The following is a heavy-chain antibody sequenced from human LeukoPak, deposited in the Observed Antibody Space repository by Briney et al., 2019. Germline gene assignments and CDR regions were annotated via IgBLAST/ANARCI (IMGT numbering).Heavy chain of an antibody. J-gene: IGHJ3*02. Sequence: GASVKVSCKASGYTFTGYFIHWVRQAPGQGLEWMGWINPNSGGTNYAQKFQGRVTMTRDASISTAYMEVSRLRSDDTAVYYCARDPPTSQSDAFEIWDQGTMVTVSS. CDR2: INPNSGGT. V-gene: IGHV1-2*02. CDR1: GYTFTGYF. CDR3: ARDPPTSQSDAFEI.